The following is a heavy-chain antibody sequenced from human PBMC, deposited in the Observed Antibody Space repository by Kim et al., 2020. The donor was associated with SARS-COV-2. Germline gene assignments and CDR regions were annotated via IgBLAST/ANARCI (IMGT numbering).Heavy chain of an antibody. J-gene: IGHJ4*01. CDR2: ISYDGSNK. CDR1: GFTFSSYA. Sequence: GGYLRLSCAASGFTFSSYAMHWVRQAPGKGLEWVAVISYDGSNKYYADSVKGRFTISRDNSKNTLYLQMNSLRAEDTAVYYCARVTYCGGDCYSSLFDY. D-gene: IGHD2-21*02. V-gene: IGHV3-30*04. CDR3: ARVTYCGGDCYSSLFDY.